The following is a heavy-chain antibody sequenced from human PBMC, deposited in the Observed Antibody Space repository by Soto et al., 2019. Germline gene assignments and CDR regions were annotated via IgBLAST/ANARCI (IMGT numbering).Heavy chain of an antibody. D-gene: IGHD3-3*01. Sequence: EVQLLESGGGLVQPGGSLRLSCAASGFTFSSYAMSWVRQAPGKGLEWVSAISGSGGSTYYADSVKGRFTISRDNSKNTLYLQMNSLRAEDTAVYYWAKANPQYYDFWSGYYTNYWGQGTLVTVSS. CDR3: AKANPQYYDFWSGYYTNY. V-gene: IGHV3-23*01. CDR2: ISGSGGST. J-gene: IGHJ4*02. CDR1: GFTFSSYA.